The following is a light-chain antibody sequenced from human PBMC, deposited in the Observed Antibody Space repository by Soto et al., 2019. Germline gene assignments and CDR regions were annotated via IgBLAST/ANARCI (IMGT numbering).Light chain of an antibody. CDR3: QQYGSSPWT. Sequence: EIVLTQSPGTLSLSPGQRATLSCRASQSVSSSYLAWYQHKPGQAPRLLIYGASSRATGIPDRVSGSGSGTDFTLTISRLEPEDFAVYYCQQYGSSPWTFGQGTKVEIK. V-gene: IGKV3-20*01. CDR2: GAS. J-gene: IGKJ1*01. CDR1: QSVSSSY.